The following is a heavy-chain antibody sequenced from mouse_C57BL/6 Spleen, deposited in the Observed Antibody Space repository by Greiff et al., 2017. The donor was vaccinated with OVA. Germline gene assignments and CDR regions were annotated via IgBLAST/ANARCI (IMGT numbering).Heavy chain of an antibody. CDR3: ARITTAERDWYFDV. D-gene: IGHD1-2*01. Sequence: QVQLQQPGAELVKPGASVKLSCKASGYTFTSYWMHWVKQRPGQGLEWIGMIHPNSGSTNYNEKFKSKATLTVDKSSSTAYMQLSSLTSEDSAVYYCARITTAERDWYFDVWGTGTTVTVSS. V-gene: IGHV1-64*01. J-gene: IGHJ1*03. CDR1: GYTFTSYW. CDR2: IHPNSGST.